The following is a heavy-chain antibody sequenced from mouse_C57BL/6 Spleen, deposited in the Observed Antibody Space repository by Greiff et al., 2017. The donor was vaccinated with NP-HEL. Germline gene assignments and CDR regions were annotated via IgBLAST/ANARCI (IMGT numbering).Heavy chain of an antibody. CDR2: INPSSGYT. CDR1: GYTFTSYW. Sequence: QVQLKQSGAELAKPGASVKLSCKASGYTFTSYWMHWVKQRPGQGLEWIGYINPSSGYTKYNQKFKDKATLTADKSSSTAYMQLSSLTYEDSAVYYCARSPSYDYDGAWFAYWGQGTLVTVSA. D-gene: IGHD2-4*01. J-gene: IGHJ3*01. V-gene: IGHV1-7*01. CDR3: ARSPSYDYDGAWFAY.